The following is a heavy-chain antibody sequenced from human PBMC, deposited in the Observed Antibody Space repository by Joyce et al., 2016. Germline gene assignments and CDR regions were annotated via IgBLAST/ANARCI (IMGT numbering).Heavy chain of an antibody. Sequence: QLQLQESGPGLVKPSETLSLTCTVSGGSISSSSYYWGWIRQPPGKGMEWIGNIYYSGSTFYNPSLKSRVTMSVDTSRNQFSLKLSSVTAADTAVDYCARVRYSGYDGDDWGQGTLVTVSS. CDR2: IYYSGST. V-gene: IGHV4-39*01. D-gene: IGHD5-12*01. J-gene: IGHJ4*02. CDR1: GGSISSSSYY. CDR3: ARVRYSGYDGDD.